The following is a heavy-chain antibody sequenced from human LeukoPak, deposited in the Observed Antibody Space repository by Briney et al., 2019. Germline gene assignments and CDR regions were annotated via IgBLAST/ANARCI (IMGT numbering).Heavy chain of an antibody. V-gene: IGHV4-39*01. CDR3: ARQMNTVTADY. Sequence: SETLSLTCTVSGGSISSSSYFWGWIRQPPGKGLEWIGSIFYSGSTYYNPSLNSRVTISIDTSKNQFSLRLSSVTAADTAVYYCARQMNTVTADYWGQGTLVTVSS. CDR2: IFYSGST. D-gene: IGHD4-17*01. CDR1: GGSISSSSYF. J-gene: IGHJ4*02.